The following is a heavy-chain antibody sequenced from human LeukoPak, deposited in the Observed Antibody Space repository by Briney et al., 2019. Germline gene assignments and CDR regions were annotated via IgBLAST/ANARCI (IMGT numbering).Heavy chain of an antibody. CDR1: GFTFDDYA. D-gene: IGHD3-22*01. CDR3: AKSGTYYYDSSGYDLDY. J-gene: IGHJ4*02. CDR2: ISWDGGST. Sequence: GGSLRLTCAASGFTFDDYAMHWVRQAPGKGLEWVSLISWDGGSTYYADSVKGRLTISRDNSKNSLYLQMNSLRAEDTALYYCAKSGTYYYDSSGYDLDYWGQGTLVTVSS. V-gene: IGHV3-43D*04.